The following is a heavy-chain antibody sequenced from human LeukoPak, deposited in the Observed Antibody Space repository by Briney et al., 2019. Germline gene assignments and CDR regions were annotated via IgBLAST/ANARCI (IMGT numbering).Heavy chain of an antibody. Sequence: GGSLRLSCAASGFIFSSYTMTWVRQSPGKGLEWVAAIGGSDGSTFFADSVKGRFTISRDNFKDMMYLQMDNLRIEDTAVYYCAKVTMVRWCEHWGQGIMVTVSS. V-gene: IGHV3-23*01. D-gene: IGHD3-10*01. CDR3: AKVTMVRWCEH. CDR2: IGGSDGST. CDR1: GFIFSSYT. J-gene: IGHJ5*02.